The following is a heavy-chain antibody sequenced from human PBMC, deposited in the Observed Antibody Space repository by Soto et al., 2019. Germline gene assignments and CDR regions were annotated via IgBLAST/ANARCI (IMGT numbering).Heavy chain of an antibody. CDR3: ASHYYGWGSYYNVGTHGMEV. D-gene: IGHD3-10*01. Sequence: QVQLVQSGAEVKKPGSSVKVSCKASGGTFSSYTISWVRQAPGQGLEWMGRIIPILGIANYAQKFQGRVTMTADKSTRPAYMELSSLRSEDTGVYYCASHYYGWGSYYNVGTHGMEVWGQGTTVTVSS. V-gene: IGHV1-69*02. CDR2: IIPILGIA. J-gene: IGHJ6*01. CDR1: GGTFSSYT.